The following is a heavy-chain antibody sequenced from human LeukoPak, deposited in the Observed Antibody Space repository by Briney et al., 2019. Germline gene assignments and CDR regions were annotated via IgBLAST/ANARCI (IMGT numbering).Heavy chain of an antibody. Sequence: GASVKVSCKASGYTFTSYGISWVRQAPGQGLEWMGWISAYNGNTNYAQKLQGRVTMTTDTSTSTAYMELRSLRSDDTAVYYCARDRVGGCSSTSCYTHYYGMDVWGQGTTVTVS. CDR1: GYTFTSYG. V-gene: IGHV1-18*01. CDR2: ISAYNGNT. D-gene: IGHD2-2*02. CDR3: ARDRVGGCSSTSCYTHYYGMDV. J-gene: IGHJ6*02.